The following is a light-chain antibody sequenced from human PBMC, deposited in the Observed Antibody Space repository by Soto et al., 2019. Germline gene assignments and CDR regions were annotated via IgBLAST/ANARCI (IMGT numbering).Light chain of an antibody. J-gene: IGKJ5*01. CDR1: QSISSY. CDR3: QQSYSTPIT. Sequence: DIQMTQSPSSLSASVGDRVTITCRAGQSISSYLNWYQQKPGKAPKLLMYAASSLQSGVPSRFSGSGSGTDFILTISSLQPEDFATYYCQQSYSTPITFGQGTRLEIK. V-gene: IGKV1-39*01. CDR2: AAS.